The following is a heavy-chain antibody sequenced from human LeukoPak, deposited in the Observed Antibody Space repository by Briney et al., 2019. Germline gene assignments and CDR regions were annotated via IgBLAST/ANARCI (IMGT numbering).Heavy chain of an antibody. J-gene: IGHJ4*02. V-gene: IGHV3-11*04. CDR2: MSSSGKTI. CDR3: ARVAHSMDAAGHLVEGQDH. D-gene: IGHD6-6*01. Sequence: KPGGSLRLSCAASGFSISDYYMSWIRQAPGKGLEWVSYMSSSGKTIKYLGSVKGRFTTSRDTAKNSLYLQMRSLRVEDTAVYYCARVAHSMDAAGHLVEGQDHWGQGTLVTVSS. CDR1: GFSISDYY.